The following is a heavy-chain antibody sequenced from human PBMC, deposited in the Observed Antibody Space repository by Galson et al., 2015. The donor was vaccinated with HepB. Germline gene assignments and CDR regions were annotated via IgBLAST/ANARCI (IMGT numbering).Heavy chain of an antibody. Sequence: SLRLSCAASGITFSTSGMHWVRQAPGKGLEWVAVIWYDASNQHYADSVKGRFTISRDNSKNTLYLQMNSLRAEDTAIYYCASDRTNSHYVDYWGQGTLVTVSS. D-gene: IGHD3-10*02. CDR1: GITFSTSG. V-gene: IGHV3-33*01. CDR3: ASDRTNSHYVDY. CDR2: IWYDASNQ. J-gene: IGHJ4*02.